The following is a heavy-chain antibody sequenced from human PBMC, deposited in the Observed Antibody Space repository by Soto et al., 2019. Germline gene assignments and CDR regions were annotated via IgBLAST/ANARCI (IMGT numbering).Heavy chain of an antibody. V-gene: IGHV4-59*01. Sequence: SETLSLTCTVSGGSISSYYWSWIRQPPGKGLEWIGYIHHSGSTNYNPSLKSRVTISVDTSKNQFSLKLTSVTAADTAVYYCARGEDAFFYYGLDVWGQGITVTVSS. CDR3: ARGEDAFFYYGLDV. CDR2: IHHSGST. CDR1: GGSISSYY. J-gene: IGHJ6*02.